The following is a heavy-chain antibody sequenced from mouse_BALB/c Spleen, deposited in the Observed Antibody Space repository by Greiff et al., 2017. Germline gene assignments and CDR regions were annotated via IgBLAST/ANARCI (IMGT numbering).Heavy chain of an antibody. Sequence: VQLQQSGPELVKPGASVKMSCKASGYTFTSYVMHWVKQKPGQGLEWIGYINPYNDGTKYNEKFKGKATLTSDKSSSTAYMELSSLTSEDSAVYYCARGVVAKGYYYAMDYWGQGTSVTVSS. CDR2: INPYNDGT. D-gene: IGHD1-1*01. CDR1: GYTFTSYV. CDR3: ARGVVAKGYYYAMDY. V-gene: IGHV1-14*01. J-gene: IGHJ4*01.